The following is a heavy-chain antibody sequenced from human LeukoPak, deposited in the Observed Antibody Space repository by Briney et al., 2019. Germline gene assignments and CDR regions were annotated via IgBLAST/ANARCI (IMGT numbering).Heavy chain of an antibody. D-gene: IGHD3-3*01. CDR2: IYTSGSP. CDR1: VGSISSYY. Sequence: PSEPLSLTCTVSVGSISSYYWSWLRQPAGKGLECLGRIYTSGSPKYNPFLESRVPISVGKSQNHFSLKQSSVTAADTALYYCASGPGVGYDFWSGTPSYYYYYMDVWGKGTTVTVSS. V-gene: IGHV4-4*07. CDR3: ASGPGVGYDFWSGTPSYYYYYMDV. J-gene: IGHJ6*03.